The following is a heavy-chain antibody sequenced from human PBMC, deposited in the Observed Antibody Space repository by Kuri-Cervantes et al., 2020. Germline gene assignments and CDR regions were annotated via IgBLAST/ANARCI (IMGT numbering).Heavy chain of an antibody. V-gene: IGHV4-39*01. CDR2: IYYSGST. CDR1: GGSICSGGYY. CDR3: ARSRGGWLQLGAFDI. Sequence: SETLSLTCTVSGGSICSGGYYWSWIRQPPGKGLEWIGSIYYSGSTYYNPSLKSRVTISVDTSKNQFSLKLSSVTAADTAVYYCARSRGGWLQLGAFDIWGQGTMVTVSS. D-gene: IGHD5-24*01. J-gene: IGHJ3*02.